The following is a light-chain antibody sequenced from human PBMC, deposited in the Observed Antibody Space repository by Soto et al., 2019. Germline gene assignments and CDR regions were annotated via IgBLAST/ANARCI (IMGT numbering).Light chain of an antibody. Sequence: ETVLTQSPGTLSLSPGERATLSWRASQSVGGLLAWYQQKPGQAPRLLIYDASNRATGIPARFSGSGSGTDFTLTISSLEPEDFAVYYCQQRRNWPITFGQGTRLEIK. CDR1: QSVGGL. CDR2: DAS. J-gene: IGKJ5*01. CDR3: QQRRNWPIT. V-gene: IGKV3-11*01.